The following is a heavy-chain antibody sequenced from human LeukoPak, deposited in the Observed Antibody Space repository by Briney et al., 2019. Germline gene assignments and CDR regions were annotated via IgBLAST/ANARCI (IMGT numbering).Heavy chain of an antibody. Sequence: SETLSLTCTVSGGSITSIRTYWGWIRQPPGKGLEWIGSIYYTGSTYYNPSLKSRLIISIDPANNRISLKLSSLTAADTAVYYCARDLGGYYHNWFDPWGQGTLVTVSS. D-gene: IGHD3-16*01. CDR2: IYYTGST. CDR1: GGSITSIRTY. CDR3: ARDLGGYYHNWFDP. V-gene: IGHV4-39*07. J-gene: IGHJ5*02.